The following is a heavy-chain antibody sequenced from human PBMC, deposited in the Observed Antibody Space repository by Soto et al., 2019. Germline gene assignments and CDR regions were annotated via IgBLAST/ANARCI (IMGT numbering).Heavy chain of an antibody. D-gene: IGHD3-10*01. Sequence: GGSLRLSCAVSGFTFSAFAMYWVRQAPGKGLEWVALISYDGRNEDYAESVRGRFTISRDNSKNTLYLGMNSLSAEDSAVYFCAKGVVREPAYFDDWGQGTLVTVSS. CDR2: ISYDGRNE. J-gene: IGHJ4*02. CDR3: AKGVVREPAYFDD. V-gene: IGHV3-30*18. CDR1: GFTFSAFA.